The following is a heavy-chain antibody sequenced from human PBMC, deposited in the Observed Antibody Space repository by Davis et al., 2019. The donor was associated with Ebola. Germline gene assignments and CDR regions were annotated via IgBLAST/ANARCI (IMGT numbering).Heavy chain of an antibody. CDR1: GGTFSSYA. Sequence: ASVKVSCKASGGTFSSYAISWVRQAPGQGLEWMGWISAYNGNTNYAQKLQGRVTMTTDTSTSTAYMELRSLRSDDTAVYYCAGGPSIAARPPFYYYGMDVWGQGTTVTVSS. CDR3: AGGPSIAARPPFYYYGMDV. D-gene: IGHD6-6*01. V-gene: IGHV1-18*01. J-gene: IGHJ6*02. CDR2: ISAYNGNT.